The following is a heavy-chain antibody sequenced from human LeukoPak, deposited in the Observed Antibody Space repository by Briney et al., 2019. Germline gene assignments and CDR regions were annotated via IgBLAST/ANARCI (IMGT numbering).Heavy chain of an antibody. D-gene: IGHD5-18*01. CDR2: ISGSGGST. J-gene: IGHJ5*02. CDR3: AKDHSRYSYGYGVWFDP. CDR1: GFTFSSYA. Sequence: GGSLRLSCAASGFTFSSYAMSWVRQAPGKGLEWVSAISGSGGSTYYADSVKGRFTISRDNSKNTLYLQVNSLRAEDTAVYYCAKDHSRYSYGYGVWFDPWGQGTLVTVSS. V-gene: IGHV3-23*01.